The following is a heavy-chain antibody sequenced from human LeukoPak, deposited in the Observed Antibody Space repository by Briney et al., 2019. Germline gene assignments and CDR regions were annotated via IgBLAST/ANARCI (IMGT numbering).Heavy chain of an antibody. CDR1: GGSFSGYY. J-gene: IGHJ4*02. D-gene: IGHD5-12*01. Sequence: SETLSLTCAVYGGSFSGYYWSWIRQPPGKGLEWIGEINHSGSTNYNLSLKGRVTISVDTSKNQFSLKLSSVTAADTAVYYCARGDIVHWGQGTLVTVSS. CDR2: INHSGST. V-gene: IGHV4-34*01. CDR3: ARGDIVH.